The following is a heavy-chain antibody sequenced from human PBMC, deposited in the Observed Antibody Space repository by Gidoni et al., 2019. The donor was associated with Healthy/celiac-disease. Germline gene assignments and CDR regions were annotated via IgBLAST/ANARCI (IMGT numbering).Heavy chain of an antibody. CDR3: AKGAVLRFLEWAPGDFDY. CDR1: GFTFSSSA. D-gene: IGHD3-3*01. J-gene: IGHJ4*02. V-gene: IGHV3-23*04. CDR2: ISGSGGST. Sequence: EVQLVESAGGLVQPGGSLRLSCAAAGFTFSSSALSWVRQAPGKGLEWVSAISGSGGSTYYADSVKGRVTISRDKSKNTLYLQMNSLRAEDTAVYYCAKGAVLRFLEWAPGDFDYWGQGTLVTVSS.